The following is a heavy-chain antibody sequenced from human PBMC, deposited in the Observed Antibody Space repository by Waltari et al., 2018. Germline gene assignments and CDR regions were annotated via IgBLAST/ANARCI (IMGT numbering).Heavy chain of an antibody. CDR2: IRREPYNYAT. D-gene: IGHD6-19*01. CDR3: SGGEVTGTDF. CDR1: AFRFRGFS. V-gene: IGHV3-73*01. Sequence: EVQVVESGGGLVQPGGSLKLSCGTSAFRFRGFSIHCVRQTSGKGLEWVGRIRREPYNYATAYSASVKGRFTISRDDSKNTAFLQMNSLMTEDTAVYYCSGGEVTGTDFWGQGTLVTVSS. J-gene: IGHJ4*02.